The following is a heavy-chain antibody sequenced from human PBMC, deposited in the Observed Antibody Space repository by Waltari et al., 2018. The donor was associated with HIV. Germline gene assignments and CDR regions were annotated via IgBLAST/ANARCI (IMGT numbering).Heavy chain of an antibody. V-gene: IGHV1-69*04. CDR3: ARLGAAAGTGGVDY. D-gene: IGHD6-13*01. J-gene: IGHJ4*02. Sequence: QVQLVQSGAAVKKPGSSVKVSCKASGGTFSSYAISWVRQAPGQGLEWMGRIIPFLGIANYAQKFQGRVTITADKSTSTAYMELSSLRSEDTAVYYCARLGAAAGTGGVDYWGQGTLVTVSS. CDR2: IIPFLGIA. CDR1: GGTFSSYA.